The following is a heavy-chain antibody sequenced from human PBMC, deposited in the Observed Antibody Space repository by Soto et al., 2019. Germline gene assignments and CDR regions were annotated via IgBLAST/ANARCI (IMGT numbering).Heavy chain of an antibody. J-gene: IGHJ4*02. CDR3: AKDGPFYDFWSGYYTGTQYFDY. Sequence: PGGSLRLSCAASGFTFSSYATSWVRQAPGKGLEWVSAISGSGGSTYYADSVKGRFTISRDNSKNTLYLQMNSLRAEDTAVYYCAKDGPFYDFWSGYYTGTQYFDYWGQGTLVTVSS. V-gene: IGHV3-23*01. D-gene: IGHD3-3*01. CDR1: GFTFSSYA. CDR2: ISGSGGST.